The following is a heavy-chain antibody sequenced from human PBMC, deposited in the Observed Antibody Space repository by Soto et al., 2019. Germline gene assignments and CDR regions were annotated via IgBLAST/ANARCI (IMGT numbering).Heavy chain of an antibody. J-gene: IGHJ6*02. CDR3: ARRFLSVLPYSYDGLDV. V-gene: IGHV1-18*01. Sequence: QVQLVQSGGEVKNPGASVRVSCKASAYPFTSYGISWVRQAPGQGLEWMGWISVYNGNTNYAPEFQGRVPLTTDTSTSTAYIELRSLRPDDTAVYSCARRFLSVLPYSYDGLDVWGQGNTVIVSS. CDR2: ISVYNGNT. D-gene: IGHD2-15*01. CDR1: AYPFTSYG.